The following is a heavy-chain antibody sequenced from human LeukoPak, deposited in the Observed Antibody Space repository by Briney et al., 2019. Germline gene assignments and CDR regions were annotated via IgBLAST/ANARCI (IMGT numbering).Heavy chain of an antibody. J-gene: IGHJ4*02. CDR1: GYTFSSSG. CDR2: ISPYNDDT. V-gene: IGHV1-18*01. CDR3: ARSGCGYNPIDF. Sequence: ASVKVSCKASGYTFSSSGISWVRQAPGQGLEWMGWISPYNDDTRYEQTLQGRVTMTTDTSTSTVYMELRSLRSDDTAVYYCARSGCGYNPIDFWGQGTRVTVSS. D-gene: IGHD5-24*01.